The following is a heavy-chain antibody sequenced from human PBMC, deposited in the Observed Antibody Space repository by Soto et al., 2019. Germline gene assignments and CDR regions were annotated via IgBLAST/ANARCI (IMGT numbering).Heavy chain of an antibody. V-gene: IGHV1-69*04. CDR1: GSTFSNHI. Sequence: GASVKVSCKASGSTFSNHIITWVRQAPGQGLEWMGRIIPILDITNCAQKFQGRVTITADKSTTTAYMEVSSLSSEDTAVYYCARDSPIGSTFSGHDDIDSWGQGTLVTVSS. CDR2: IIPILDIT. D-gene: IGHD5-12*01. CDR3: ARDSPIGSTFSGHDDIDS. J-gene: IGHJ4*02.